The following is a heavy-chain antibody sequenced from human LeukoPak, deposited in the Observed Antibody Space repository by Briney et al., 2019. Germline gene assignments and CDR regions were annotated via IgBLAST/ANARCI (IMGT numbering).Heavy chain of an antibody. D-gene: IGHD3-22*01. J-gene: IGHJ4*02. CDR1: GGSISSGDYY. CDR2: IYHSGST. Sequence: PSETLSLTCTVSGGSISSGDYYWSWIRQPPGKGLEWIGYIYHSGSTYYNPSLKSRVTISVDRSKNQFSLKLSSVTAADTAVYYCARDGDYYEKSGYYYLFDFWGQGTLVTVSS. CDR3: ARDGDYYEKSGYYYLFDF. V-gene: IGHV4-30-4*02.